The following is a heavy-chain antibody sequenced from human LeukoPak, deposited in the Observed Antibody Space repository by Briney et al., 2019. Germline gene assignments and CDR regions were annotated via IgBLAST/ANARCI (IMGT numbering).Heavy chain of an antibody. V-gene: IGHV4-4*07. CDR2: IYTSGST. CDR3: ARGIRGYSSSPSPQNWFDP. D-gene: IGHD6-13*01. J-gene: IGHJ5*02. Sequence: SETLSLTCTVSGGSISSYDWSWIRQPAGKGLEWIGRIYTSGSTNYHPSLKSRVTMSVDTSKNQFSLKLSSVTAADTAVYYCARGIRGYSSSPSPQNWFDPWGQGTLVTVSS. CDR1: GGSISSYD.